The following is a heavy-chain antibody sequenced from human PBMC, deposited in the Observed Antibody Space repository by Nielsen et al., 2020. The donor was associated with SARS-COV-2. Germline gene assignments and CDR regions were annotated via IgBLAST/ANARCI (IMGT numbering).Heavy chain of an antibody. CDR3: ARDLTFGAYWFDP. D-gene: IGHD3/OR15-3a*01. CDR1: GFTFSSHW. J-gene: IGHJ5*02. Sequence: GESLKISCAASGFTFSSHWMSWVRQAPGKGLEWLANIKHDGSEQYYVDSVKGRFTMSRDNAKNLLYLQMNSLRDDDTAVYYCARDLTFGAYWFDPWSQGTLVTVSS. V-gene: IGHV3-7*01. CDR2: IKHDGSEQ.